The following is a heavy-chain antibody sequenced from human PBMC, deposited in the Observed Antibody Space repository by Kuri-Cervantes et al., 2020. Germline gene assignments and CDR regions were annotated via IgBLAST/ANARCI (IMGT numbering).Heavy chain of an antibody. CDR1: GFTFSGYG. J-gene: IGHJ6*02. CDR3: AKDIVPAALYGMDV. D-gene: IGHD2-2*01. CDR2: ISYDGSNK. V-gene: IGHV3-30*18. Sequence: GGSLRLSCAASGFTFSGYGMHWVRQAPGKGLEWVAVISYDGSNKYYADSVKGRFTISRDNSKNTLYLQMNSLRAEDTAVYYCAKDIVPAALYGMDVWGQGTTVTVSS.